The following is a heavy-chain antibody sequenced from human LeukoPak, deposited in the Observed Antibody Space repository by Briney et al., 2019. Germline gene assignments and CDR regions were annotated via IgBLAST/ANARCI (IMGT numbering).Heavy chain of an antibody. D-gene: IGHD6-6*01. CDR3: AREYSSSDYFDY. J-gene: IGHJ4*02. Sequence: ASETLSLTCTVSGGSISSYYWSWIRQPPGKGLEWIGYIYYSGSTNYNPSLKSRVTISVDTSKNQFSLKLSSVTAADTAVYYCAREYSSSDYFDYWGQGTLVTVSS. V-gene: IGHV4-59*01. CDR2: IYYSGST. CDR1: GGSISSYY.